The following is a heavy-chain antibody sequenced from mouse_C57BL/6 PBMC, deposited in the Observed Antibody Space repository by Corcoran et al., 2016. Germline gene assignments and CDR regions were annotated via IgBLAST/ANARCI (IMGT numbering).Heavy chain of an antibody. V-gene: IGHV1-66*01. D-gene: IGHD2-2*01. CDR1: GYSFTSYY. CDR3: ARFGDDAWFAY. CDR2: IYPGSGNT. Sequence: QVQLQQSGPELVKPGASVKISCKASGYSFTSYYIHWVKQRPGQGLEWIGWIYPGSGNTKYNEKFKGKATLTADTSSSTAYMQLSSLTSEDSAVYYCARFGDDAWFAYWGQGTLVTVSA. J-gene: IGHJ3*01.